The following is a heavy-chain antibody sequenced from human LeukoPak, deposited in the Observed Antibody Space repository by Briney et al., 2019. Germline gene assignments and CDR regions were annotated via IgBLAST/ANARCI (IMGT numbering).Heavy chain of an antibody. V-gene: IGHV1-18*01. CDR3: ARDLSSGWYYYYYYMDV. J-gene: IGHJ6*03. D-gene: IGHD6-19*01. CDR1: GYTFTSYG. Sequence: ASVKVSCKASGYTFTSYGISWVRQAPGQGLEWMGWISAYNGNTNYAQKLQGRVTMTTDTSTSTAYMELRSLRSDDTAVYYCARDLSSGWYYYYYYMDVWGKGTTVTVSS. CDR2: ISAYNGNT.